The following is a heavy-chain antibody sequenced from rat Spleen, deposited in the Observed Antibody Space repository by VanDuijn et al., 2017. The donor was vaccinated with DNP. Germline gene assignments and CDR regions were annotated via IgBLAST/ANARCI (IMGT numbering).Heavy chain of an antibody. CDR1: GFTFNNYW. Sequence: EVQLVESGGGLVQPGRSLKLSCVASGFTFNNYWMTWIRQAPGKGLEWVASITNTGGSIYYPDSVKGRFTISRDNAKSTLYLQMDSLRSEDTATYYCARGVLLPGLIDYWGQGVMVTVSS. CDR3: ARGVLLPGLIDY. J-gene: IGHJ2*01. D-gene: IGHD1-1*01. V-gene: IGHV5-31*01. CDR2: ITNTGGSI.